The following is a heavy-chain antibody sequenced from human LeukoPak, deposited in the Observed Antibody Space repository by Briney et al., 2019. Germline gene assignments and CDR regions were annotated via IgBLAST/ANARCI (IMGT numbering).Heavy chain of an antibody. CDR3: AREGGIAARSPHYYYMDV. J-gene: IGHJ6*03. V-gene: IGHV1-69*13. CDR2: IIPIFGTA. Sequence: SVKVSCKASGGTFSSYAISWVRQAPGQGLEWMGGIIPIFGTANYAQKFQGRVTITADESTSTAYMELSSLRSEDTAVYYCAREGGIAARSPHYYYMDVWGKGTTVTVSS. D-gene: IGHD6-6*01. CDR1: GGTFSSYA.